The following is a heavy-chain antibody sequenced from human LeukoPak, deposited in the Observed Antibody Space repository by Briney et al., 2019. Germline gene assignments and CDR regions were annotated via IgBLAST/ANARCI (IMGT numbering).Heavy chain of an antibody. CDR1: GFTFSSYA. CDR2: ISYDGSNK. CDR3: ARDSDSSGLDY. Sequence: GGSLRLSCAASGFTFSSYAMHWVRQAPGKGLEWVAVISYDGSNKYYADSVKGRFTISRDNSKNTLYLQMNNLRAEDTAVYYCARDSDSSGLDYWGQGTLVTVSS. J-gene: IGHJ4*02. V-gene: IGHV3-30-3*01. D-gene: IGHD3-22*01.